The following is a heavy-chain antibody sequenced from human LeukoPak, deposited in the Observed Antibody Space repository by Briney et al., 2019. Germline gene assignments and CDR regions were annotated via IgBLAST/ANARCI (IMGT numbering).Heavy chain of an antibody. CDR1: GGSFSGYY. CDR3: ARVGSDY. CDR2: INHSGST. Sequence: SETLSLTCAVYGGSFSGYYWSWIRQPPGKGLEWIGEINHSGSTNYNPSLKSRVTISVDTSKNQFSLKLSSVTAADTAVYYCARVGSDYWGQGTLVTVSS. D-gene: IGHD1-1*01. J-gene: IGHJ4*02. V-gene: IGHV4-34*01.